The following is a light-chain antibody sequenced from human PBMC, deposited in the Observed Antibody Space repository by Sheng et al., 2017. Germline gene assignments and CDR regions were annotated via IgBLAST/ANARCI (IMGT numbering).Light chain of an antibody. V-gene: IGKV1-5*03. J-gene: IGKJ4*01. CDR3: QQYNFYPLT. CDR1: QSINSW. Sequence: DIQMTQSPSTLSASVGDRVTITCRASQSINSWLAWYQQKPGKAPKLLIYQASSLQSGVPSRFSGSGSGTEFTLTISSLQPDDLATYYCQQYNFYPLTFGGGTKIEIK. CDR2: QAS.